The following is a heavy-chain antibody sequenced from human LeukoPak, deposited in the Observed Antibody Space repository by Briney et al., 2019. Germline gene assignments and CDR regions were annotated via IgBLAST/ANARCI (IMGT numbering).Heavy chain of an antibody. J-gene: IGHJ5*02. CDR1: GYTFTGYY. CDR3: ARDGEDFWSGSNWFDP. D-gene: IGHD3-3*01. CDR2: INPNSGGT. Sequence: ASVQVSCKASGYTFTGYYMHWVRQAPGQGLEWRGWINPNSGGTNYAQKIQGSVTMTRDTSISTAYMALSRLRSDDTAVYYCARDGEDFWSGSNWFDPWGQGTLVTVSS. V-gene: IGHV1-2*02.